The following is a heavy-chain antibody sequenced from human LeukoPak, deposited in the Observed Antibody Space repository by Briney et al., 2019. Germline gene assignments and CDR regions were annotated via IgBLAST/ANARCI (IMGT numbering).Heavy chain of an antibody. V-gene: IGHV3-23*01. CDR1: GFTFTNYA. J-gene: IGHJ5*02. D-gene: IGHD5-24*01. CDR3: AKVARWLQPAGFDP. CDR2: MSASGEET. Sequence: GGSLRLSCAVSGFTFTNYAMTWVRQAPGKGLEWVSSMSASGEETWYADSVKGRFTISRDNSKNTLYLQMNSLRAEDTAVYYCAKVARWLQPAGFDPWGQGTLVTVSS.